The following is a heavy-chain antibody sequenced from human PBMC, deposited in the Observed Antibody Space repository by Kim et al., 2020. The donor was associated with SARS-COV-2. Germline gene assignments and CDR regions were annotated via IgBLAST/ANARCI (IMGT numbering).Heavy chain of an antibody. J-gene: IGHJ5*02. V-gene: IGHV7-4-1*02. CDR3: ARGVTVTTSCVDP. D-gene: IGHD4-17*01. Sequence: YAQGFTGRFVFSLDTSVSTAYLQISSLKAEDTAVYYCARGVTVTTSCVDPWGQGTLVTVSS.